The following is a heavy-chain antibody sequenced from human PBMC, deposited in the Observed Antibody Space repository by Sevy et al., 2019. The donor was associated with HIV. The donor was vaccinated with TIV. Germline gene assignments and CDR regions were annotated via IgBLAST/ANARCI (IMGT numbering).Heavy chain of an antibody. V-gene: IGHV3-66*01. CDR2: IYSGGIT. CDR3: ARSLGSSSPYYYGMDV. D-gene: IGHD6-6*01. Sequence: GGSLRLSCAASGFTVSSNYMSWVRQAPGKGLEWVSVIYSGGITYYANSVKVRFTISRDNSKNTLYLQMNSLRAEDTAVYYCARSLGSSSPYYYGMDVWGQGTTVTVSS. J-gene: IGHJ6*02. CDR1: GFTVSSNY.